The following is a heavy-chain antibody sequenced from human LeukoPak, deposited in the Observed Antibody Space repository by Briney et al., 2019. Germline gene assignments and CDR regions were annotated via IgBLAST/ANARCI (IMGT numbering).Heavy chain of an antibody. D-gene: IGHD4-17*01. J-gene: IGHJ5*02. CDR3: ARDLGGDSNS. CDR2: ISTYNGNT. CDR1: GYTFTSYA. V-gene: IGHV1-18*04. Sequence: ASVKVSCKTSGYTFTSYAISWVRQAPGQGLEWTGWISTYNGNTNYAQKLQGRVTMTTDTSTSTAYLELRSLRSDDTAVYYCARDLGGDSNSWGQGTLVTVSS.